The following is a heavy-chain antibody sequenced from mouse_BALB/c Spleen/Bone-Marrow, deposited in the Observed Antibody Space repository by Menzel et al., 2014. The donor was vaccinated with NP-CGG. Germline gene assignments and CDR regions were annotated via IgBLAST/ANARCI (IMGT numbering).Heavy chain of an antibody. CDR2: IWAGGSA. CDR1: GFSLTNYG. Sequence: QVQLQQSGPGLVAPSQSLSITCTVSGFSLTNYGVHWIRQPPGKGLEWLGVIWAGGSANYKSALMSRLSISKDNSKSQVFLKMNSLQTDDTAMYYCARGGYGYDGTFAYWGQGTLVTVSA. J-gene: IGHJ3*01. D-gene: IGHD2-2*01. V-gene: IGHV2-9*02. CDR3: ARGGYGYDGTFAY.